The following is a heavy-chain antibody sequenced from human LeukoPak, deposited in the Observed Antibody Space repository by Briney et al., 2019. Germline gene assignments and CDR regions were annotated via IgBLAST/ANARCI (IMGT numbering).Heavy chain of an antibody. J-gene: IGHJ4*02. V-gene: IGHV4-4*02. Sequence: KPSGTLSLTCGVSGGSITSTNYWSWVRQPPGQGLEWIGEISLSGYTGFNPSLRSRVTMSLDEYKNHLSLNLASVTAADTAVYYCSRESGPFSPFGHWGQGILVTVTS. D-gene: IGHD1-26*01. CDR2: ISLSGYT. CDR3: SRESGPFSPFGH. CDR1: GGSITSTNY.